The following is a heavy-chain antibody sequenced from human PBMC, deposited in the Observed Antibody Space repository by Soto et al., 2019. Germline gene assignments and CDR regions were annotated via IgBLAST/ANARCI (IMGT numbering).Heavy chain of an antibody. D-gene: IGHD3-22*01. CDR3: ARDGSGYRSRASPMDV. CDR2: IIPIFGTA. J-gene: IGHJ6*02. V-gene: IGHV1-69*13. CDR1: GDTFSSYA. Sequence: SVKVSCKASGDTFSSYAISWVRQAPGQGLEWMGGIIPIFGTANYARKFQGRVTITADESTSTAYMELSSLRSEDTAVYYCARDGSGYRSRASPMDVWGQGTTVTVSS.